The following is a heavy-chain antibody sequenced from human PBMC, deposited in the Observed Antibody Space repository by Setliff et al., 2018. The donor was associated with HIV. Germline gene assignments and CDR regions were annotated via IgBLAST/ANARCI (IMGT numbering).Heavy chain of an antibody. J-gene: IGHJ4*02. CDR1: GYTFTSYT. D-gene: IGHD6-19*01. CDR2: IIPMSGVP. Sequence: VASVKVSCKASGYTFTSYTMHWVRQAPGQGLEWMGGIIPMSGVPNYAQKFQGRVTITADKSTSTAYMELSSLRSEDTAVYYCAREIEQWLVDYWGQGTLVTVSS. CDR3: AREIEQWLVDY. V-gene: IGHV1-69*10.